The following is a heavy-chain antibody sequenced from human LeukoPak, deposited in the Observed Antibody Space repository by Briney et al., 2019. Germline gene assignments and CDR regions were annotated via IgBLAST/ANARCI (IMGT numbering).Heavy chain of an antibody. CDR2: IYWNDDN. Sequence: NQSGPTLVNPTQTLTLTCTFSGFSLSTRGVGVGWIRQPPGKALEWLALIYWNDDNRYSPSLKSRLTITKDTSKNQVVLTMTNMDPVDTARYYCAHGSGWLYDYWGQGTLVTVSS. CDR1: GFSLSTRGVG. V-gene: IGHV2-5*01. J-gene: IGHJ4*02. D-gene: IGHD6-19*01. CDR3: AHGSGWLYDY.